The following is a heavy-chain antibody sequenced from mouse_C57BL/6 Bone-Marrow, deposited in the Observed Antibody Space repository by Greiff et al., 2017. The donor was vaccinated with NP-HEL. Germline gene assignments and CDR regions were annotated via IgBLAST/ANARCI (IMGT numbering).Heavy chain of an antibody. J-gene: IGHJ1*03. CDR3: ARESYYGSSYWYFDV. CDR1: GYTFTSYW. V-gene: IGHV1-69*01. CDR2: IDPSDSYT. D-gene: IGHD1-1*01. Sequence: QVQLQQPGAELVMPGASVKLSCKASGYTFTSYWMHWVKQRPGQGLEWIGEIDPSDSYTNYNQKFKGKSTLTVDKSSSTAYMQLSSLTSEDSAVYYCARESYYGSSYWYFDVWGTGTTVTVS.